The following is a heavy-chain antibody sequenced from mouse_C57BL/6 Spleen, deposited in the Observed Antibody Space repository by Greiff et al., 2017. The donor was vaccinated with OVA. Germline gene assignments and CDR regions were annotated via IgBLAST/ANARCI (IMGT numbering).Heavy chain of an antibody. D-gene: IGHD2-12*01. CDR3: AARGPEGCYWDYFDD. CDR2: IDPNSGGT. Sequence: QVQLQQPGAELVKPGASVKLSCKASGYTFTSYWMHWVKQRPGRGLEWIGRIDPNSGGTKYNEKFKSKATLTVDKPSSTAYMQLSSLTSEDSAVYYCAARGPEGCYWDYFDDWGKGTTLTVST. V-gene: IGHV1-72*01. CDR1: GYTFTSYW. J-gene: IGHJ2*01.